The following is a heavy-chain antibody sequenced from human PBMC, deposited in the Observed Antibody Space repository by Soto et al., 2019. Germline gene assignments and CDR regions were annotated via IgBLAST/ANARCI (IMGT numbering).Heavy chain of an antibody. CDR2: IKQDGSEK. Sequence: GGSVGLSCAASGVTFSSYWMSWVRQAPGKGLEWVANIKQDGSEKYYVDSVKGRFTISRDNAKNSLYLQMNSLRAEDTAAYYCASEAGWGQGTLVTVSS. CDR1: GVTFSSYW. J-gene: IGHJ4*02. V-gene: IGHV3-7*03. D-gene: IGHD6-13*01. CDR3: ASEAG.